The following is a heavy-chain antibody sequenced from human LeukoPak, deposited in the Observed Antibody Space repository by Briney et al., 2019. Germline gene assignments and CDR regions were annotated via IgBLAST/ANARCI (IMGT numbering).Heavy chain of an antibody. V-gene: IGHV3-7*01. CDR1: GFTFSSYW. D-gene: IGHD6-13*01. J-gene: IGHJ4*02. CDR3: ARGGDTAAAGTAVDY. CDR2: LKFDGIEN. Sequence: GGSLRLSCAASGFTFSSYWMNWVRQAPGKGLEWVATLKFDGIENYHVGSVAGRFTISRDNPKNSLYLQMNSLRAEDTAVYYCARGGDTAAAGTAVDYWGQGTLVTVSS.